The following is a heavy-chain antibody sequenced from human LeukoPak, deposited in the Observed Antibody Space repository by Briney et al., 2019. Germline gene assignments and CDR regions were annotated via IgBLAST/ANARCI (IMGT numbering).Heavy chain of an antibody. CDR3: ARGSITMVRGVIL. CDR2: IYSGVST. Sequence: GGSLRPSCAASGFTVSSDYMGWVRQAPGKGLEWVSFIYSGVSTYYADSVKGRFTISRDSSKNTLYLQMNSLRAEDTAVYYCARGSITMVRGVILWGQGTLVTVSS. D-gene: IGHD3-10*01. J-gene: IGHJ4*02. CDR1: GFTVSSDY. V-gene: IGHV3-53*01.